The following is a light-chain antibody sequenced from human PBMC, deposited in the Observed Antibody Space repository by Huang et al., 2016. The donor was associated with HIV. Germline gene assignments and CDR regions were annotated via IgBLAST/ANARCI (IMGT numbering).Light chain of an antibody. CDR1: QAVGHY. CDR2: SAS. V-gene: IGKV1-16*01. CDR3: QQYNSYPVT. J-gene: IGKJ5*01. Sequence: DIQMTQSPSSLSAFVGDRVIITCRASQAVGHYLAWFQQKPGKAPKSLIFSASNLQSWVPSRFSCSGSGTDFTLTISSLQPEDFATYYCQQYNSYPVTFGQGTRLDI.